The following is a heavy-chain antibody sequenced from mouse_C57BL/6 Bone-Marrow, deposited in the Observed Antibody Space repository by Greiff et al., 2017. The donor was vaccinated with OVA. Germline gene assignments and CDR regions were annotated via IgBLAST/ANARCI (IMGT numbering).Heavy chain of an antibody. V-gene: IGHV1-76*01. D-gene: IGHD2-4*01. CDR3: ARGELRRGFDY. J-gene: IGHJ2*01. Sequence: QVHVKQSGAELVRPGASVKLSCKASGYTFTDYYINWVKQRPGQGLEWIARIYPGSGNTNYNEKFKGKATLTAEKSSSTAYMQLSSLTSEYSAVYFCARGELRRGFDYWGQGTTLTVSS. CDR2: IYPGSGNT. CDR1: GYTFTDYY.